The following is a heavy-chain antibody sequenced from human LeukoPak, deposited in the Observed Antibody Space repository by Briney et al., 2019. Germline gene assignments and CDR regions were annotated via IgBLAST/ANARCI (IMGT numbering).Heavy chain of an antibody. J-gene: IGHJ4*02. CDR1: GFTFSSYA. V-gene: IGHV3-23*01. D-gene: IGHD3-16*02. CDR3: XXXXXXGYTHGYYFDY. Sequence: GGSLRLSCAASGFTFSSYAMSWVRQAPGKGLEWVSAISGSGGSTYYADSVKGRFTISRDNSKNTLYLQMNSLRAEDTAVYYVXXXXXXGYTHGYYFDYWGQGTLVTVSS. CDR2: ISGSGGST.